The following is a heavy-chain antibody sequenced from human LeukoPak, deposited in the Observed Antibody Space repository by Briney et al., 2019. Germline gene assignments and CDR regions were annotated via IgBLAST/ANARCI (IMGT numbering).Heavy chain of an antibody. V-gene: IGHV4-59*01. D-gene: IGHD6-13*01. CDR2: IYYSGST. CDR3: ASSIAAAGKRGYYFDY. Sequence: SETLSLTCTVSGGSISSYYWSWIRQPPGKGLEWIGYIYYSGSTNYNPSLKSRVTISVDTSKNQFSLKLSSVTAADTAVYYCASSIAAAGKRGYYFDYWGQGTLVTVSS. CDR1: GGSISSYY. J-gene: IGHJ4*02.